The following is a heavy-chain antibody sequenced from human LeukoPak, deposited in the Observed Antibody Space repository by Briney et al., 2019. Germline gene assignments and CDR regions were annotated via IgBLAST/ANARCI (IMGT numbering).Heavy chain of an antibody. Sequence: SETLSLTCAVYGGSFSGYYWSWIRQPPGKGLEWIGEINHSGSTNYNPSLKSRVTISVDTSKNQFSLKLSSVTAADTAVYYCARGRGDYVALYGMDVWGQGTTVTVSS. CDR3: ARGRGDYVALYGMDV. J-gene: IGHJ6*02. CDR1: GGSFSGYY. V-gene: IGHV4-34*01. CDR2: INHSGST. D-gene: IGHD4-17*01.